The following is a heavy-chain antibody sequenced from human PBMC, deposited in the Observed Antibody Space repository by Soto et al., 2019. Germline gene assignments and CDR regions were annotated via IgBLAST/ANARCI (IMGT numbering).Heavy chain of an antibody. CDR1: GFTFSSYW. CDR3: ARDIVLVPAAMHYYYYYGMDV. D-gene: IGHD2-2*01. V-gene: IGHV3-74*01. J-gene: IGHJ6*02. Sequence: GGSLRLSCAASGFTFSSYWMHWVRQAPGKGLVWVSRINSDGSSTSYADSVKGRFTISRDNAKNTLYLQMNSLRAEDTAVYYCARDIVLVPAAMHYYYYYGMDVWGQGT. CDR2: INSDGSST.